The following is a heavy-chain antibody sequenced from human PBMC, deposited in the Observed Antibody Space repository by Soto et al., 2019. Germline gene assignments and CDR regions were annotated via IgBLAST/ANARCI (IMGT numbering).Heavy chain of an antibody. CDR1: GYPFTGYG. D-gene: IGHD5-18*01. CDR2: IHIAKDNI. Sequence: QVQLVQSGAEVKKPGASVKVACKAFGYPFTGYGIYWVRQAPGHRLEWMGWIHIAKDNIKYSQKFQGRVTVTKDRAASTAYMELSNLRHEDTAVYYCAREAPDGYTRFDYWGQRTLVNV. V-gene: IGHV1-3*04. CDR3: AREAPDGYTRFDY. J-gene: IGHJ4*02.